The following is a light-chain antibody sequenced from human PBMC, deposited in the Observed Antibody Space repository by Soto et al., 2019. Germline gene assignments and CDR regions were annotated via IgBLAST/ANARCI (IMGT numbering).Light chain of an antibody. V-gene: IGKV3D-15*01. J-gene: IGKJ5*01. CDR2: GAS. CDR3: QQYNNWPS. CDR1: QSVRSN. Sequence: EIVMTRCPATLSXXXXXXXXXXXRASQSVRSNLAWYQQKPGQAPRLLIYGASNRATGIPDRFSGSGSGTDFTLTISRLEPEDFAVYYCQQYNNWPSFGQGTRLEIK.